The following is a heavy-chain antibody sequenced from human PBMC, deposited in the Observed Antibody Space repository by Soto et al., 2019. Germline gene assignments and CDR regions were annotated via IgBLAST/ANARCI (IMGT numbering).Heavy chain of an antibody. CDR3: ATDDYNSVDY. CDR2: ISRSSTII. Sequence: EVQLVESGGSLVQPGGSLRLSCIVSGFTFSSYNMTWVRQAPGKGLEWVSYISRSSTIIYYADSVKGRFTISRDNGKKSLYLQMNNLRDEATAVYYCATDDYNSVDYWGQGTLVTVSS. V-gene: IGHV3-48*02. J-gene: IGHJ4*02. D-gene: IGHD4-4*01. CDR1: GFTFSSYN.